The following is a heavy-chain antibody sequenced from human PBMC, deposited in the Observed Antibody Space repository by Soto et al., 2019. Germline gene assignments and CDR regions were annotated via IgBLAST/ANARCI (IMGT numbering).Heavy chain of an antibody. D-gene: IGHD6-6*01. J-gene: IGHJ5*02. Sequence: GESLKISCKGSGYSFTSYWIGWVRQMPGKGLEWMGIIYPGDSDTRYSPSFQGQVTTSADKSISTAYLQWSSLKASDTAMYYCAHLVEYSSSHWWFDPWGQGTLVTVSS. CDR3: AHLVEYSSSHWWFDP. CDR1: GYSFTSYW. V-gene: IGHV5-51*01. CDR2: IYPGDSDT.